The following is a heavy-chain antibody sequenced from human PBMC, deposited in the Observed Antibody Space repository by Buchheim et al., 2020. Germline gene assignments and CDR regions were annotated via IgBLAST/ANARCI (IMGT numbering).Heavy chain of an antibody. CDR1: GFTFSTHW. CDR2: IKPDGSQK. J-gene: IGHJ4*02. CDR3: ANAPAAAGIY. Sequence: EVRLVESGGGLVQPGGSLRLSCAASGFTFSTHWMTWVRQAPGKGLEWLANIKPDGSQKHYVDSVKGRFTISRDNAKNSLSLQMNSLRAEDTAVYYCANAPAAAGIYWGQG. D-gene: IGHD6-13*01. V-gene: IGHV3-7*01.